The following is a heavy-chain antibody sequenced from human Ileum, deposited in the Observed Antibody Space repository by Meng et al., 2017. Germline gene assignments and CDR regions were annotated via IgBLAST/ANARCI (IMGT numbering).Heavy chain of an antibody. CDR1: GGSISSGAW. CDR2: FHPRSGA. V-gene: IGHV4-4*02. J-gene: IGHJ4*02. Sequence: GQLQESGPGLVKPSGTLSRPCAVSGGSISSGAWWSWVRQPPGKGLQWIGEFHPRSGATYNPSLKARVTISVDTSMQQFSLQLTSVTAADTAVYYCAKNGAYCLESWGQGTLVTVSS. CDR3: AKNGAYCLES. D-gene: IGHD2-21*01.